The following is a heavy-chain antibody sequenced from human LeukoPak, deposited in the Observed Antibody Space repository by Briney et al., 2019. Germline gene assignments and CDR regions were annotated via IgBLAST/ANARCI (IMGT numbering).Heavy chain of an antibody. CDR2: ISYDANKR. D-gene: IGHD3-9*01. J-gene: IGHJ4*02. V-gene: IGHV3-30*02. CDR1: GFIFSYYD. CDR3: ANLLDVLTGDAQ. Sequence: GGSLRLSCAASGFIFSYYDMDWVRQAPGKGLEGVGNISYDANKRYSADSMAGRFTISRDNSKNTLYLQMNSMTVEDTAAYYCANLLDVLTGDAQWGQGTLVTVSP.